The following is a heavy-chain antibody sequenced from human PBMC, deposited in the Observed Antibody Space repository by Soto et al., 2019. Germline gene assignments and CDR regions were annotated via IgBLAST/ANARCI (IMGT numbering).Heavy chain of an antibody. D-gene: IGHD1-26*01. CDR3: AKSGPTNYFDF. CDR1: GFTFSTFA. J-gene: IGHJ4*02. V-gene: IGHV3-23*01. CDR2: ITGGSGFT. Sequence: GGSLRLSCAASGFTFSTFAMNWVRQAPGKGLEWVSGITGGSGFTFYADSVKGRFTISRDDSENTLFLQMSSLRAEDTAKYYCAKSGPTNYFDFWGRGTLVTSPQ.